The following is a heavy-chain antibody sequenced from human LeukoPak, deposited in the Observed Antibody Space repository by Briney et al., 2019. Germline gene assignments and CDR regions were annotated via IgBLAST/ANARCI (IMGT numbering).Heavy chain of an antibody. CDR2: ISGSGVST. CDR3: AKVSLGIDDY. D-gene: IGHD7-27*01. J-gene: IGHJ4*02. V-gene: IGHV3-23*01. Sequence: GGSLRLSCAASGFTFSSYAMSWVRQAPGKGLEWVSAISGSGVSTYYADSVKGRFIISRDNSKNTLYLQMNSLRAEDTAVYYCAKVSLGIDDYWGQGTLVTVSS. CDR1: GFTFSSYA.